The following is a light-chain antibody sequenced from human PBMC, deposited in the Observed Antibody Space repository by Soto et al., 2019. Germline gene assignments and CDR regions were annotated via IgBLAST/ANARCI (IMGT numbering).Light chain of an antibody. CDR2: EVT. CDR1: SSDIGGYNF. V-gene: IGLV2-14*01. Sequence: QSALTQPASVSGSPGQSITISCTGTSSDIGGYNFVSWYQQHPGKAPKLMIYEVTNRPSGVSNRFSGSKSGNTASLTISGLQAEDVADYYCNSYTSSSTRVFGGGTKLTVL. J-gene: IGLJ3*02. CDR3: NSYTSSSTRV.